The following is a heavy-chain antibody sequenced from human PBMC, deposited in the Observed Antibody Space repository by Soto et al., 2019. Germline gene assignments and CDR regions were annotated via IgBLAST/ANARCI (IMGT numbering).Heavy chain of an antibody. V-gene: IGHV3-74*01. CDR3: ARLMYPGYYYYGMDV. CDR2: INSDGSST. J-gene: IGHJ6*02. D-gene: IGHD2-2*01. Sequence: LSLTCAASGFTFSSYWMHWVRQAPGKGLVWVSRINSDGSSTSYADSVKGRFTISRDNAKNTLYLQMNSLRAEDTAVYYCARLMYPGYYYYGMDVWGQGTTVTVSS. CDR1: GFTFSSYW.